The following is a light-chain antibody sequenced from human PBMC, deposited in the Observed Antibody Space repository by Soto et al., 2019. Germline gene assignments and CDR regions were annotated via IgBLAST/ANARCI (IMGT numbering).Light chain of an antibody. CDR2: EVS. CDR1: SSDVGGYNY. J-gene: IGLJ3*02. Sequence: QSALTQPASVSGSPGQSITISCTGTSSDVGGYNYVSWYQQHPGKAPKLMLYEVSNRPSGVSNRFFGSKSGNTASLTISGLQTEDEADYYCSSFTSITTWVFGGGTKLTVL. V-gene: IGLV2-14*01. CDR3: SSFTSITTWV.